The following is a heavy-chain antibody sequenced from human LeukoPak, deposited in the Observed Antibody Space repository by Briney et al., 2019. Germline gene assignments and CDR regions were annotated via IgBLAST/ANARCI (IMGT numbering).Heavy chain of an antibody. V-gene: IGHV4-39*01. D-gene: IGHD2-21*01. CDR2: LYYGGNT. J-gene: IGHJ4*02. Sequence: PSETLSLTCSVSGASISSGTYYWAWIRQPPGKGLEWIGSLYYGGNTHYNPSLESRVAISVDTSRNHLSVRLTSVTAADTAVYHCARHVVGPGYSSIPNLDYWGQGTQVTVSS. CDR1: GASISSGTYY. CDR3: ARHVVGPGYSSIPNLDY.